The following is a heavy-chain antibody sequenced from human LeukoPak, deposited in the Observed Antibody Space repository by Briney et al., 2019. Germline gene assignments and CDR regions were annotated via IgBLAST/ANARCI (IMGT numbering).Heavy chain of an antibody. D-gene: IGHD2-8*01. V-gene: IGHV3-11*01. CDR2: ISPTGTSI. CDR1: DFSFSVNY. CDR3: ARAVGMGNGAHFDS. Sequence: GGSLRLSCAASDFSFSVNYMSWIRQTPGKGLEWISYISPTGTSIFYADSVQGRFTVSRDNAKNSLYLQMDNLRAEDTAVYYCARAVGMGNGAHFDSWGQGTLVTVSS. J-gene: IGHJ4*02.